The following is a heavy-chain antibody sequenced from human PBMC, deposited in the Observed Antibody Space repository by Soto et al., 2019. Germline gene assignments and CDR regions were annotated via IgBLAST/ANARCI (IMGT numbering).Heavy chain of an antibody. J-gene: IGHJ6*03. D-gene: IGHD3-3*01. CDR2: FDPEDGET. Sequence: ASVKVSCKVSGYTLTELSMHWVRQAPGKGLEWMGGFDPEDGETIYAQKFQGRVTMTRNTSISTAYMELSSLRSEDTAVYYCARGTELRFLEWLLYDYYYYMDVWGKGTTVTVSS. CDR1: GYTLTELS. CDR3: ARGTELRFLEWLLYDYYYYMDV. V-gene: IGHV1-24*01.